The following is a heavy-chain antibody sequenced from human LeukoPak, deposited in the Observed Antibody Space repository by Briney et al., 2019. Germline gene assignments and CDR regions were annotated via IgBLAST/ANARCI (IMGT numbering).Heavy chain of an antibody. V-gene: IGHV3-11*04. CDR2: ISSSGSTI. J-gene: IGHJ6*03. Sequence: GGSLRLSCAASGFTFSDYYMSRIRQAPGKGLEWVSYISSSGSTIYYADSVKGRFTISRDNAKNSLYLQMNSLRAEDTAVYYCARHPALLPHCSGGSCYDYYYYMDVWGKGTTVTVSS. CDR1: GFTFSDYY. CDR3: ARHPALLPHCSGGSCYDYYYYMDV. D-gene: IGHD2-15*01.